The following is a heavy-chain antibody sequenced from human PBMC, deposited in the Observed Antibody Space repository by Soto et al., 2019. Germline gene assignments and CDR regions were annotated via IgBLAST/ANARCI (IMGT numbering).Heavy chain of an antibody. V-gene: IGHV5-51*01. CDR3: AISSASIPAAGLGIMDS. Sequence: ESLKISCKGSGYRFTNYWIGWVRQMPGKGLEWMGIIYPGDSDTRYSPSFQGQVTISADKSISTAYLQWSSLKASDTAMYYCAISSASIPAAGLGIMDSWGQGTLVTVS. CDR2: IYPGDSDT. J-gene: IGHJ4*02. D-gene: IGHD6-13*01. CDR1: GYRFTNYW.